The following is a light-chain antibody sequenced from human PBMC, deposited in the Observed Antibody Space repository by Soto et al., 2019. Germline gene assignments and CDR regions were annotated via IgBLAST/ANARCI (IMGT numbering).Light chain of an antibody. J-gene: IGKJ5*01. CDR2: AAS. CDR1: QDISES. CDR3: QHYHDLPTI. Sequence: DIQMTQSPPSLSASVGDRLTLTCQASQDISESLNWYQQKPRDDPTVLIFAASKLEVAVPSRFSGSGSGTHFSLHISSIQPEAIATYFCQHYHDLPTIFGQGTRLEIK. V-gene: IGKV1-33*01.